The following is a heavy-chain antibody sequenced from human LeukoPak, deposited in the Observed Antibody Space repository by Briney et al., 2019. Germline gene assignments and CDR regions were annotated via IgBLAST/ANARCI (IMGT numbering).Heavy chain of an antibody. CDR2: ISWNSGSI. CDR1: GFTFDDYA. V-gene: IGHV3-9*03. D-gene: IGHD4-17*01. CDR3: ARVGGHDYGDYGSDY. Sequence: GGSLRLSCAASGFTFDDYAMHWVRQAPGKGLEWVSGISWNSGSIGYADSVKGRFTISRDNAKNSLYLQMNSLRAEDMALYYCARVGGHDYGDYGSDYWGQGTLVTVSS. J-gene: IGHJ4*02.